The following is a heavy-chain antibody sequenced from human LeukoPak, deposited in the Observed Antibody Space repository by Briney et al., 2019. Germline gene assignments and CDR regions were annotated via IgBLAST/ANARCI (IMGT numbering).Heavy chain of an antibody. Sequence: ASVKVSCKDSGYTFTGYYMHWLRQAPGQGLEWMGRINPNSGGTNYAQKFQGRVTMTRDTSISTAYMELSRLRSDDTAVYYCAVDSSGYYGEFDYWGQGTLVTVSS. CDR3: AVDSSGYYGEFDY. CDR2: INPNSGGT. D-gene: IGHD3-22*01. J-gene: IGHJ4*02. CDR1: GYTFTGYY. V-gene: IGHV1-2*06.